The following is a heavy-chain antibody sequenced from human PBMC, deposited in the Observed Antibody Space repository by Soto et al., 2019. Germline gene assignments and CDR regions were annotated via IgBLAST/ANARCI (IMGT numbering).Heavy chain of an antibody. D-gene: IGHD1-26*01. V-gene: IGHV3-9*01. CDR2: ISWNSGSI. Sequence: GGSLRLSCAASGFTFDDYAMHWVRQAPGKGLEWVSGISWNSGSIGYADSVKGRFTISRDNAKNSLYLQMNSLRAEDTALYYCAKGLGGGSYYSYYYGMDVWGQGTTVTVSS. J-gene: IGHJ6*02. CDR3: AKGLGGGSYYSYYYGMDV. CDR1: GFTFDDYA.